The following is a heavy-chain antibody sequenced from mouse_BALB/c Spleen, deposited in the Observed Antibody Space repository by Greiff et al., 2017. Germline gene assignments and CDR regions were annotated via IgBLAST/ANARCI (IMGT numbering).Heavy chain of an antibody. J-gene: IGHJ4*01. Sequence: EVQVVESGGGLVKPGGSLKLSCAASGFTFSSYAMSWVRQTPEKRLEWVASISSGGSTYYPDSVKGRFTISRDNARNILYLQMSSLRSEDTAMYYCAVDYDAMDYWGQGTSVTVSS. CDR1: GFTFSSYA. V-gene: IGHV5-6-5*01. CDR3: AVDYDAMDY. CDR2: ISSGGST.